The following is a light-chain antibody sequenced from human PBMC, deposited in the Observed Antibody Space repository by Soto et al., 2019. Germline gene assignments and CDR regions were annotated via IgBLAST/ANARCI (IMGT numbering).Light chain of an antibody. CDR2: DES. CDR3: QQRSNWPRLT. V-gene: IGKV3-11*01. J-gene: IGKJ4*01. Sequence: EIVLTQSPATLSLSPGERATLSCRASQSVSSYLAWYQQKPGQAHRLLIYDESNRATGIPARFSGSGSGTDFTLTISSLEPEDFAVYYCQQRSNWPRLTFGGGTKVEIK. CDR1: QSVSSY.